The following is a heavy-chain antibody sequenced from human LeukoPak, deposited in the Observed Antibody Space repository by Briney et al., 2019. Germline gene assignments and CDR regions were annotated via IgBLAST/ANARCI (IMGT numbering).Heavy chain of an antibody. CDR3: ARARSSWYGSGITVAGAFDY. CDR2: TSYDESNK. V-gene: IGHV3-30*04. Sequence: GGSLRLSCAASGFTFSSYAMHWVRQAPGKGLEWVAVTSYDESNKYHADSVRGRFTISRDNSKNTLYLQMNSLRGEDTAVHYCARARSSWYGSGITVAGAFDYWGQGTLVTVSS. D-gene: IGHD6-13*01. CDR1: GFTFSSYA. J-gene: IGHJ4*02.